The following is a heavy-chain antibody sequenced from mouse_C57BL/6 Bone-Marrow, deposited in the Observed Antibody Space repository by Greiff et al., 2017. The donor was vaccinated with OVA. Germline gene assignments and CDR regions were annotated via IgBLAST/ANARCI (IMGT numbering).Heavy chain of an antibody. Sequence: QVQLQQPGAELVRPGSSVKLSCKASGYTFTSYWMHWVKQRPIQGLEWIGNIDPSDSETHYNQKFKGKATLTVDQSSSTAYMQLNSLTSEDSAVYYCAREGAAYWGQGTLVTVSA. CDR2: IDPSDSET. CDR1: GYTFTSYW. CDR3: AREGAAY. J-gene: IGHJ3*01. V-gene: IGHV1-52*01.